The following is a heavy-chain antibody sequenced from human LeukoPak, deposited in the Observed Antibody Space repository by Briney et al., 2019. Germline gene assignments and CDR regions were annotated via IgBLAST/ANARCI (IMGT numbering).Heavy chain of an antibody. J-gene: IGHJ4*02. CDR2: ISGSGGST. CDR1: GFTFSSYS. CDR3: AKDGKQLGLVDY. D-gene: IGHD6-6*01. V-gene: IGHV3-23*01. Sequence: GGSLRLSCAASGFTFSSYSMSWIRQAPGKGLEWVSAISGSGGSTYYADSVKGRFTISRDNSKNTLYLQMNSLRAEDTAVYYCAKDGKQLGLVDYWGQGTLVTVSS.